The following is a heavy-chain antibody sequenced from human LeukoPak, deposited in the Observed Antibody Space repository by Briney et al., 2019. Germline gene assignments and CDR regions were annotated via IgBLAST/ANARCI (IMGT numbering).Heavy chain of an antibody. CDR1: GFTFSSYG. CDR3: AKDVVEMATIGPPGY. Sequence: PGGSLRLSCAASGFTFSSYGMHWARQAPGKGLEWVAVIWDDGSSKYYGDSVKGRFTISRDNSKNTLYLQMNSLRAEDTAVYYCAKDVVEMATIGPPGYWGQGTLVTVSS. D-gene: IGHD5-24*01. CDR2: IWDDGSSK. J-gene: IGHJ4*02. V-gene: IGHV3-33*06.